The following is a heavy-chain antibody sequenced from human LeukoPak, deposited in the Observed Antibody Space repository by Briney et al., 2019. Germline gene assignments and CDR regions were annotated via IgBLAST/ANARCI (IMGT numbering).Heavy chain of an antibody. CDR3: ARDDCSGGSCYPNFDY. V-gene: IGHV3-21*01. Sequence: PGGSLGLSCAASGFTFSSYSMNWVRQAPGKGLEWVSSISSSSSYIYYADSVKDRFTISRDNAKNSLYLQMNSLRAEDTAVYYCARDDCSGGSCYPNFDYWGQGTLVTVSS. CDR2: ISSSSSYI. D-gene: IGHD2-15*01. J-gene: IGHJ4*02. CDR1: GFTFSSYS.